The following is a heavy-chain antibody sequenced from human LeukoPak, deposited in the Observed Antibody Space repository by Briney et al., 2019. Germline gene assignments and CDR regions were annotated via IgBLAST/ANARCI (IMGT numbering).Heavy chain of an antibody. Sequence: GGSLSLSCVSSGFTFNNYAMNWVRQAPGKGLEWVSSISGSGSITYYADSVRGRFTISRDNSKNTLYLQMNSLRAEDTAVYYCARDPYNGYYGDDYYYYMDVWGKGTTVTISS. J-gene: IGHJ6*03. CDR1: GFTFNNYA. V-gene: IGHV3-23*01. D-gene: IGHD4-17*01. CDR2: ISGSGSIT. CDR3: ARDPYNGYYGDDYYYYMDV.